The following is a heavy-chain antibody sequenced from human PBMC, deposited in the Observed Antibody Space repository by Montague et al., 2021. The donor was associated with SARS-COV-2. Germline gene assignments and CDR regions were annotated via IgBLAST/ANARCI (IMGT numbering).Heavy chain of an antibody. J-gene: IGHJ4*02. Sequence: SLRLSCAASGFNFRSYSMNWVRQAPVKVLEWVSYISISISYRYDXDSXQGRFTISRDNAKNSLYLQLHSLRVEATAVSYCATGEFCPNGVCSQDIDKWGQGTLVTVSS. CDR2: ISISISYR. CDR1: GFNFRSYS. V-gene: IGHV3-21*01. D-gene: IGHD2-8*01. CDR3: ATGEFCPNGVCSQDIDK.